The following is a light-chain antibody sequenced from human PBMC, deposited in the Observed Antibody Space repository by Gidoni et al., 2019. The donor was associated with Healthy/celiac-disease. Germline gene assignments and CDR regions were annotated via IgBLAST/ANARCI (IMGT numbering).Light chain of an antibody. CDR2: AAS. CDR3: QQSYSTPQT. V-gene: IGKV1-39*01. Sequence: DIQMTQSPSSLSASVGDRVHITCRASQSISSYLNWYQQKPGKAPKLLIYAASSLQSGVPSRFSGSGSGTDFTLTIRSLQPEDFATYYCQQSYSTPQTFGGGTKVEIK. J-gene: IGKJ4*01. CDR1: QSISSY.